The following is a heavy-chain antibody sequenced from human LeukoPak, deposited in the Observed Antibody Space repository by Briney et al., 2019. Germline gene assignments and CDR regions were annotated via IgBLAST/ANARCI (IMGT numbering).Heavy chain of an antibody. CDR3: ARDSSSGFDY. J-gene: IGHJ4*02. CDR1: GFTFDDYA. D-gene: IGHD6-13*01. V-gene: IGHV3-9*01. Sequence: GRSLRLSCAASGFTFDDYAMHWVRQAPGKGLEWVSGIGWNSGSRGYADSVKGRFTISRDNAENSLYPQMKSLRAEDTALYYCARDSSSGFDYWGQGTLVTVSS. CDR2: IGWNSGSR.